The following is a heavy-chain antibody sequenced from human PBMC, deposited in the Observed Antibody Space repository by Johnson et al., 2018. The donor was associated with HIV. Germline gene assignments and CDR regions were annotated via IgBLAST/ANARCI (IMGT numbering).Heavy chain of an antibody. D-gene: IGHD3-10*01. CDR3: ARDYPYYMSPRGAFDI. CDR2: IWYDGSNK. Sequence: QVQLVESGGGVVQPGRSLRLSCAASGFTFSSYGMHWVRQAPGKGLEWVAVIWYDGSNKYYADSVKGRLTISRDNSKNTLYLQMNSLRAEDTAVYFCARDYPYYMSPRGAFDIWGQGTMVTVSS. V-gene: IGHV3-33*08. CDR1: GFTFSSYG. J-gene: IGHJ3*02.